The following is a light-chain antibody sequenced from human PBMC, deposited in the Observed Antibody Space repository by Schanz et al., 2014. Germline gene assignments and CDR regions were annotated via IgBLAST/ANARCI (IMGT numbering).Light chain of an antibody. J-gene: IGLJ2*01. Sequence: QSALTQPASVSGSPGQSITISCTGSNSDVGGYNLVSWYQHHPGKAPKVIIYEASKRPSGVSNRFSGSKSGNTASLTISGFQTEDEADYYCCSYAGDTPHVALGGGTKLTVL. CDR2: EAS. CDR1: NSDVGGYNL. CDR3: CSYAGDTPHVA. V-gene: IGLV2-23*01.